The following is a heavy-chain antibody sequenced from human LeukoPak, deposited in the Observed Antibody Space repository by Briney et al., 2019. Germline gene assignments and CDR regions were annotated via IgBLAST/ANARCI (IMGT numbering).Heavy chain of an antibody. CDR2: ITTSGST. CDR1: VDSIRNYF. Sequence: SETLSLTCTVSVDSIRNYFCSWIPQPTGKGLEWMGHITTSGSTDYNPSLKSRVTMSADTSRNQFSLRLTSVTAADTAVYYCASVGGSSSFDYWGQGTLVTVSS. CDR3: ASVGGSSSFDY. V-gene: IGHV4-4*07. D-gene: IGHD1-26*01. J-gene: IGHJ4*02.